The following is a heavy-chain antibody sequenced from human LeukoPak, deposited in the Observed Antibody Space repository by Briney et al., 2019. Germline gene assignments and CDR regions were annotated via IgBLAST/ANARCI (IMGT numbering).Heavy chain of an antibody. CDR2: ISYDGSNK. CDR3: AKDQGTESSYYYGMDV. Sequence: GGSLRLSCAASGFTFSSYGMHWVRQAPGKGLEWVAVISYDGSNKYYADSVKGRFTISRDNSKNTLYLQMNSLRAEDTAVYYCAKDQGTESSYYYGMDVCGKGTPVTVSS. V-gene: IGHV3-30*18. J-gene: IGHJ6*04. CDR1: GFTFSSYG. D-gene: IGHD1-7*01.